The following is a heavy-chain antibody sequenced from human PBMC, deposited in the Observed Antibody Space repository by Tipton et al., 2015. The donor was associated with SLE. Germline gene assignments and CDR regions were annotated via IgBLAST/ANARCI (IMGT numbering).Heavy chain of an antibody. V-gene: IGHV4-59*01. CDR2: IYYSGST. CDR1: GGSFSSYY. D-gene: IGHD6-6*01. CDR3: ATSSGGSIRIAARPIYWYFDL. Sequence: TLSFTCAVYGGSFSSYYWSWIRQPPGKGLEWIGYIYYSGSTNYNPSLKSRVTISVDTSKNQFSLKLSSVTAADTAVYYCATSSGGSIRIAARPIYWYFDLWGRGTLVTVSS. J-gene: IGHJ2*01.